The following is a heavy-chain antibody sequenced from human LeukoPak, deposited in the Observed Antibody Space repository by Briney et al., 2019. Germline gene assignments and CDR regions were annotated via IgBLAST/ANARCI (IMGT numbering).Heavy chain of an antibody. CDR3: ARDATNFWSGYSYYYMDV. CDR2: IIPIFGTA. D-gene: IGHD3-3*01. CDR1: GGIFSSYA. J-gene: IGHJ6*03. Sequence: SVKVSCKASGGIFSSYAISWVRQAPGQGLEWMGGIIPIFGTANYAQKFQGRVTITADESTSTAYMELSSLRSEDTAVYYCARDATNFWSGYSYYYMDVWGKGTTVTVSS. V-gene: IGHV1-69*01.